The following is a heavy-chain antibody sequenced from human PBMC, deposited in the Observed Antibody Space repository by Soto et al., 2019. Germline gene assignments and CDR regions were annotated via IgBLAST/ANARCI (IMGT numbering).Heavy chain of an antibody. D-gene: IGHD2-21*01. J-gene: IGHJ4*02. CDR3: VRGGGGGQFDS. Sequence: QIQLVESGGGLVKPGGSLRLSCEVSGFTFSDFYMSWIRQAPGKGLEWLSYISPNSNYRQYAESVKGRHTISRDNAKNSLSLPMNSLRVEDTAVYYCVRGGGGGQFDSWGQGTLVTVSS. V-gene: IGHV3-11*06. CDR1: GFTFSDFY. CDR2: ISPNSNYR.